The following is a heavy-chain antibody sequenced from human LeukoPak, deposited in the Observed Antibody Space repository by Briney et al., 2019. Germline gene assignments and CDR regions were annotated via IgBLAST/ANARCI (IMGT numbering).Heavy chain of an antibody. J-gene: IGHJ4*02. V-gene: IGHV3-64*01. CDR3: ARDLRGAGDY. CDR2: ITSNGDST. D-gene: IGHD1-26*01. Sequence: GGPLRLSCAASGFTFSIYAMHWVRQAPGKGLEYVSSITSNGDSTYYANSVKGRFTISRDNSRNTLYLQMGSLRADDMAIYYCARDLRGAGDYWGQGTLVTVSS. CDR1: GFTFSIYA.